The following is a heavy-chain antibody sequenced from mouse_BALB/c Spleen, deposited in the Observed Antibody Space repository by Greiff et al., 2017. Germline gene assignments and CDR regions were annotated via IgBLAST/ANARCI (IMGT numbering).Heavy chain of an antibody. J-gene: IGHJ4*01. CDR3: ARGYYGSRGNYYAMDY. D-gene: IGHD1-1*01. Sequence: EVQLVESGGGLVQPGGSRKLSCAASGFTFSSFGMHWVRQAPEKGLEWVAYISSGSSTIYYADTVKGRFTISRDNPKNTLFLQMTSLRSEDTAMYYCARGYYGSRGNYYAMDYWGQGTSVTVSS. CDR2: ISSGSSTI. CDR1: GFTFSSFG. V-gene: IGHV5-17*02.